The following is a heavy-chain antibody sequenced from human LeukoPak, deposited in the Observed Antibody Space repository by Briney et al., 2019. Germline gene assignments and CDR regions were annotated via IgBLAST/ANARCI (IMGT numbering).Heavy chain of an antibody. D-gene: IGHD6-13*01. CDR2: IKQDGSEK. J-gene: IGHJ4*02. CDR1: GFTFSSYW. V-gene: IGHV3-7*01. Sequence: GGSLRLSCAASGFTFSSYWMSWVRQAPGKGLEWVANIKQDGSEKYYVDSVKGRFTISRDNAKNSLYLQMNSLRAEDTAVYYCARARLTSRLQRLVRYYFDYWGQGTLVTVSS. CDR3: ARARLTSRLQRLVRYYFDY.